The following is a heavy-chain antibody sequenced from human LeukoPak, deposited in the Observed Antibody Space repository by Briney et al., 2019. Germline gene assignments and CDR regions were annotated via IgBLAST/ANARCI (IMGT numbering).Heavy chain of an antibody. CDR1: GYTFTGYY. CDR2: INPNSGGT. D-gene: IGHD5-24*01. Sequence: ASVKVSCTASGYTFTGYYMHWMRQAPGQGLEWVGWINPNSGGTNYAQKFQGRVTMTRDTSISTAYMELSRLRSDDTAVYYCARERGYDGYLSNYFDYWGQGTLVTVSS. CDR3: ARERGYDGYLSNYFDY. J-gene: IGHJ4*02. V-gene: IGHV1-2*02.